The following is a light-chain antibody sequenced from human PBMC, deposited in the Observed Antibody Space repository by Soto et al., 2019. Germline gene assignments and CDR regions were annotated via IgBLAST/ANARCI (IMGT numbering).Light chain of an antibody. J-gene: IGKJ1*01. Sequence: DIQMTQSPSTLSASAGDRVTITCRASQIISSWLAWYQQKPGKAPKLLIYAASNLQSGVPPRFSGSGSGKDFTLTIAALQPDDFATYYCHQSFSSPRTFGQGTKVEVK. CDR2: AAS. CDR3: HQSFSSPRT. V-gene: IGKV1-39*01. CDR1: QIISSW.